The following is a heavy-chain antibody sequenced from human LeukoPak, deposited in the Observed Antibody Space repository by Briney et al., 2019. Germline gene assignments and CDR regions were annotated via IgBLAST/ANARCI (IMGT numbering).Heavy chain of an antibody. CDR2: ISSSSSTI. J-gene: IGHJ5*02. V-gene: IGHV3-48*01. D-gene: IGHD3-3*01. CDR3: ARTYYDFWSGYYP. Sequence: PGGSLRLSCAASGFTFSSYSMNWVRQAPGKGLEWVSYISSSSSTIYYADSVKGRFTISRDNAKNSLYLQMNSLRAEDTAVYYCARTYYDFWSGYYPWGQGTLVTVSP. CDR1: GFTFSSYS.